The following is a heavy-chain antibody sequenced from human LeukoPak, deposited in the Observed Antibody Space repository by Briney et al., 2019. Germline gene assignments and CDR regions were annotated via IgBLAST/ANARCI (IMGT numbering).Heavy chain of an antibody. Sequence: SETLSLTCTVSGHSISSGYYWGWIRQHPGKGLEWIGYIYYSGSTYYNPSLKSRVTISVDTSKNQFSLKLSSVTAADTAVYYCARRRYSYGQYYFDYWGQGTLVTVSS. CDR3: ARRRYSYGQYYFDY. V-gene: IGHV4-38-2*02. D-gene: IGHD5-18*01. CDR1: GHSISSGYY. J-gene: IGHJ4*02. CDR2: IYYSGST.